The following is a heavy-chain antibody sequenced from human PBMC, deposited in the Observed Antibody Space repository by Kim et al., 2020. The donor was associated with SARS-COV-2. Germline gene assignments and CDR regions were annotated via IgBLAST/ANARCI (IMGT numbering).Heavy chain of an antibody. D-gene: IGHD1-26*01. CDR3: ARAFSGSYYYGMDV. CDR1: GFTFSSYA. V-gene: IGHV3-30*04. Sequence: GGSLRLSCAASGFTFSSYAMHWVRQAPGKGLEWLAVISYDGSNKYYADSVKGRFTISRDNSKNTLYLQMNSLRAEDTAVYYCARAFSGSYYYGMDVWGQGTTVTVSS. CDR2: ISYDGSNK. J-gene: IGHJ6*02.